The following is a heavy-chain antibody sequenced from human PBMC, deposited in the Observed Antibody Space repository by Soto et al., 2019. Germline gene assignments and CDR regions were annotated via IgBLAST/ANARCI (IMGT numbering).Heavy chain of an antibody. CDR3: TSKFGQLLADAFDI. D-gene: IGHD3-10*01. V-gene: IGHV4-4*02. CDR2: IYHSGST. CDR1: GDPISRSYW. J-gene: IGHJ3*02. Sequence: QVQLQESGPGLVKPSGTLSLTCAVSGDPISRSYWWSWVRQLPGKGLEWIGEIYHSGSTIYNPSLQSRVTLSVDKSKNEFSLKMSSVTDADTAVYYCTSKFGQLLADAFDIWGQGTMVTVSS.